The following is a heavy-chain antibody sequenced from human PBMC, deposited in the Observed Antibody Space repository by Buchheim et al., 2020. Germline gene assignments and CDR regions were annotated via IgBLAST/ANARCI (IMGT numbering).Heavy chain of an antibody. CDR3: ARSTFGVNNWFDP. CDR2: ISGSSSYI. CDR1: EFIFSNYN. D-gene: IGHD3-3*01. J-gene: IGHJ5*02. Sequence: EVQLVESGGGLVKPGGSLRLSCAASEFIFSNYNMNWVRQAPGRGLEWVSSISGSSSYIFYADSVKGRFTISSDNAKNSLYLQMSSLRVEDTAVYYCARSTFGVNNWFDPWGQGTL. V-gene: IGHV3-21*01.